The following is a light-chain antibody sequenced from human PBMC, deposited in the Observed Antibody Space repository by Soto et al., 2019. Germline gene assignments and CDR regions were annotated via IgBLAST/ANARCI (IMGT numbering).Light chain of an antibody. J-gene: IGKJ5*01. V-gene: IGKV3-15*01. CDR3: QQRSVRPPIT. CDR1: QSVSSN. Sequence: EIVMTQSPATLSVSPGERATLSCRASQSVSSNLAWYHQKPGQAPRRLIYGASTRATDTPARSSGSGSCTEFTRTISSREADDFAVDYCQQRSVRPPITFGQGTRLEIK. CDR2: GAS.